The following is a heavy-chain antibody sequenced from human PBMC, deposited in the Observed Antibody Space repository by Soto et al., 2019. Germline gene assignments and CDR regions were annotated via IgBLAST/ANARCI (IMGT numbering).Heavy chain of an antibody. Sequence: SVKVSCKASGGTFSSYAISWVRQAPGQGLEWMGGIIPIFGTANYAQKFQGRVTITADESTSTAYMELSSLRSEDTAVYYCARDYYGDYAAPGYWGQGTLVTVSS. V-gene: IGHV1-69*13. CDR1: GGTFSSYA. CDR2: IIPIFGTA. J-gene: IGHJ4*02. D-gene: IGHD4-17*01. CDR3: ARDYYGDYAAPGY.